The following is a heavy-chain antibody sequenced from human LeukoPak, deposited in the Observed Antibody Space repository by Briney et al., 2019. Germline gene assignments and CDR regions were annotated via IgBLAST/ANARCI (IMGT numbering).Heavy chain of an antibody. V-gene: IGHV1-18*01. D-gene: IGHD2-2*01. J-gene: IGHJ5*02. Sequence: ASVKVSCKASDYTFTSYGISWVRQDPGQGLEWMGWISAYNGNTNYAQKLQGRVTMTTDTSTSTAYMELRSLRSDDTAVYYCARTPDIVVVPAAKNWFDPWGQGTLVTVSS. CDR1: DYTFTSYG. CDR3: ARTPDIVVVPAAKNWFDP. CDR2: ISAYNGNT.